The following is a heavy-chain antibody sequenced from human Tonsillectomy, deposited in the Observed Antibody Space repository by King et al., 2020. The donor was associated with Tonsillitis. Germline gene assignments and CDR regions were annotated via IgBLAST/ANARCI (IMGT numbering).Heavy chain of an antibody. J-gene: IGHJ4*02. D-gene: IGHD5-12*01. V-gene: IGHV3-30*01. Sequence: VQLVESGGGVVQPGRSLRLSCAASGFTFNYFAMHWVRQAPGKGLGWVAIISYDGSNKYYVDSLKGRFTISRDNSNNTLYLQMNSLRAEDTAVYYCARGVGYSGYNYLPFFDYWGQGTLVTVSS. CDR3: ARGVGYSGYNYLPFFDY. CDR2: ISYDGSNK. CDR1: GFTFNYFA.